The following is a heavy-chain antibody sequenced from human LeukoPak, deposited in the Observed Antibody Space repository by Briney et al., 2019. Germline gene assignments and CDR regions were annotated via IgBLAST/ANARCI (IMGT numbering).Heavy chain of an antibody. Sequence: SVKVSCKASGGTFSSYAISWVRQAPGQGLEWMGRIIPIFGTANYAQKFQGRVTITKDESTITAYMELSSLRSEDTAVYYCASTGTLGYCSSTSCFDDAFDIWGQGTMVTVSS. V-gene: IGHV1-69*05. J-gene: IGHJ3*02. CDR2: IIPIFGTA. CDR1: GGTFSSYA. D-gene: IGHD2-2*01. CDR3: ASTGTLGYCSSTSCFDDAFDI.